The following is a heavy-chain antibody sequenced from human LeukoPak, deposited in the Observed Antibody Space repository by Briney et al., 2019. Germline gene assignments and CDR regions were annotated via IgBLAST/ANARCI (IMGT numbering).Heavy chain of an antibody. CDR3: ERASSIVSPPVY. CDR2: ISSSGSTI. J-gene: IGHJ4*02. D-gene: IGHD2-15*01. V-gene: IGHV3-48*03. Sequence: GGSLRLSCAASGFTVSSYEMNWVSQAPGKGLEWVSYISSSGSTIYYADSVKSRFNISRDNAKNSLYLQMTSLKAEDKAVYYCERASSIVSPPVYWGQGTLVTVSS. CDR1: GFTVSSYE.